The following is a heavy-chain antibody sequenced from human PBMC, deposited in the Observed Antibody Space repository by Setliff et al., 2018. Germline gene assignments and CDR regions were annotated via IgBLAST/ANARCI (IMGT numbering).Heavy chain of an antibody. Sequence: KPSETLSLTCTVSGGSISRGSYDWSWIRQPAGKGLEWIGRIYTSGSTNYNPSLKSRVTISVDTSKNQFSLKLSSVTAADTAVYYCARGGYSYGLGGFPLDYWGQGTLVTVPQ. CDR2: IYTSGST. V-gene: IGHV4-61*02. CDR3: ARGGYSYGLGGFPLDY. CDR1: GGSISRGSYD. D-gene: IGHD5-18*01. J-gene: IGHJ4*02.